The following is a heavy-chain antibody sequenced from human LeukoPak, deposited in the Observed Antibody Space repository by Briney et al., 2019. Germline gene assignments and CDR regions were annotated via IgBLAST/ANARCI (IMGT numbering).Heavy chain of an antibody. CDR1: GFTFSSYA. J-gene: IGHJ4*02. CDR3: ATGTRETTTYFDY. CDR2: ISGSGGST. V-gene: IGHV3-23*01. Sequence: GGSLRLFCAASGFTFSSYAMSWVRQAPGKGLEWVSAISGSGGSTYYADSVKGRFTISRDNPKNTLYLQMNSLRAEDTAVYYCATGTRETTTYFDYWGQGTLVTVSS. D-gene: IGHD4-17*01.